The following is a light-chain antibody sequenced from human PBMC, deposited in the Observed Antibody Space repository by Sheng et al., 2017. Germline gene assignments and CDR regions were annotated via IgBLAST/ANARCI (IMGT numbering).Light chain of an antibody. J-gene: IGKJ4*01. CDR1: QSVFYSSNNRNY. Sequence: DIVMTQSPDSLAVSLGERATINCKSSQSVFYSSNNRNYLVWYQQKPGQPPKLLIYWASTRESGVPDRFSGSGSGTDFTLTISSLQAEDVAVYYCQQYYSIPLTFGGGTKVEIK. CDR3: QQYYSIPLT. V-gene: IGKV4-1*01. CDR2: WAS.